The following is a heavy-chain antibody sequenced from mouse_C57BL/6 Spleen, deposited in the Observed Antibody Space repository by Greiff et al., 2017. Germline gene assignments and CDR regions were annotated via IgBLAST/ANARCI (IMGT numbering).Heavy chain of an antibody. D-gene: IGHD1-1*01. V-gene: IGHV1-42*01. CDR1: GYSFTGYY. CDR2: INPSTGGT. J-gene: IGHJ3*01. Sequence: EVKLQQSGPELVKPGASVKISCKASGYSFTGYYMNWVKQSPEKSLEWIGEINPSTGGTTYNQKFKAKATLTVDKSSSTAYMQLKSLTSEDSAVYYCARVDYGSSPFAYWGQGTLVTVSA. CDR3: ARVDYGSSPFAY.